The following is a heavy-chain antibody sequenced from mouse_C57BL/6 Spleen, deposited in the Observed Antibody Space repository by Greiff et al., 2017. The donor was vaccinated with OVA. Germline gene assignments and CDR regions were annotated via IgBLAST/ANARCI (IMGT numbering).Heavy chain of an antibody. CDR2: IYPRDGST. D-gene: IGHD1-1*01. J-gene: IGHJ2*01. CDR1: GYTFTSYD. Sequence: VQLQQSGPELVKPGASVKLSCKASGYTFTSYDINWVKQRPGPGLEWIGWIYPRDGSTKYNEKFKGKATLTVDTSSSTAYMELHSLTSEDSAVYFCARTPTITTVVAHFDYWGQGTTLTVSS. V-gene: IGHV1-85*01. CDR3: ARTPTITTVVAHFDY.